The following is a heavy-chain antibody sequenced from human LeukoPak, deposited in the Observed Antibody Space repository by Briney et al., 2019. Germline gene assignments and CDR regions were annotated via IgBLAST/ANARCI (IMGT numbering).Heavy chain of an antibody. CDR3: ARAVSVAATPLYYYGMGV. J-gene: IGHJ6*02. V-gene: IGHV1-8*01. CDR1: GYTFTSYD. Sequence: ASVKVSCKDSGYTFTSYDINWGRQATGQGLEWMGWMNPNSGNTGYAQTFQGRVTMTRNTSISTAYMELNSLRPEDTAVYYCARAVSVAATPLYYYGMGVWGQGTTVTVSS. CDR2: MNPNSGNT. D-gene: IGHD2-15*01.